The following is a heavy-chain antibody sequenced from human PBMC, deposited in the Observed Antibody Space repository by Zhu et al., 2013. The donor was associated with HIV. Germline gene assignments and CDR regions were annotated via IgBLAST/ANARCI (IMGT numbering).Heavy chain of an antibody. J-gene: IGHJ4*02. V-gene: IGHV4-38-2*01. Sequence: QVQLQESGPGLVKPSETLSLTCAVSGYSITSGYYWGWIRQPPGKGLECIGYIYHSGSTYYNPSLKSRVTISVDTSKNQFSLKLSSVTAADTAVYYCAGTRYWIYCSSTSCHLDYWGQGTLVTVSS. CDR3: AGTRYWIYCSSTSCHLDY. D-gene: IGHD2-2*01. CDR1: GYSITSGYY. CDR2: IYHSGST.